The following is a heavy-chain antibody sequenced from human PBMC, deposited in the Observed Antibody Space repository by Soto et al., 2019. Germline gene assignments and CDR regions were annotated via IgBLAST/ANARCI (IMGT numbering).Heavy chain of an antibody. Sequence: SVKVSCKASGGTFSSYAISWVRQAPGQGLEWMGGIIPIFGTANYAQKFQGRVTITADESTSTAYMELSILRSEDTAVYYCARSIQMMYYYDSSGAGNNWFDPWGQGTLVTVSS. CDR3: ARSIQMMYYYDSSGAGNNWFDP. J-gene: IGHJ5*02. V-gene: IGHV1-69*13. CDR1: GGTFSSYA. CDR2: IIPIFGTA. D-gene: IGHD3-22*01.